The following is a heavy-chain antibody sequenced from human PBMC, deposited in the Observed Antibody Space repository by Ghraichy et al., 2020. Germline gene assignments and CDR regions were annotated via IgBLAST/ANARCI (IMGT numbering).Heavy chain of an antibody. CDR2: IYYSGST. Sequence: SETLSLTCTVSGGSVSSGSYYWSWIRQPPGKGLEWIGYIYYSGSTNYNPSLKSRVTISVETSKNQFSLKLSSVTAADTAVYYCASWYCSSTSCYNPLRSFYYGMDVWGQGTTVTVSS. CDR3: ASWYCSSTSCYNPLRSFYYGMDV. D-gene: IGHD2-2*02. V-gene: IGHV4-61*01. CDR1: GGSVSSGSYY. J-gene: IGHJ6*02.